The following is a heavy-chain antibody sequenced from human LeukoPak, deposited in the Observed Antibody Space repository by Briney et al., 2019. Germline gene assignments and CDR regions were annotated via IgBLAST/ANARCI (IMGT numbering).Heavy chain of an antibody. CDR1: GFTFSSYA. V-gene: IGHV3-23*01. D-gene: IGHD3-22*01. Sequence: PGGSLRLSCAASGFTFSSYAMSWVRQAPGKGLEWVSAISGSGGSTYYADSVKGRFTISRDNSKNTLYLQMNSLRAEDTAVYYCAKDHYYDSSGYYSYFDYWGQGTLVTVSS. CDR2: ISGSGGST. CDR3: AKDHYYDSSGYYSYFDY. J-gene: IGHJ4*02.